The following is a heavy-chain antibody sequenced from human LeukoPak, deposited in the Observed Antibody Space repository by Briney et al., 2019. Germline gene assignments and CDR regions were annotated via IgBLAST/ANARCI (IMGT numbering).Heavy chain of an antibody. CDR2: VYYSGST. CDR3: ARRGYMIGGYYYYDY. J-gene: IGHJ4*02. D-gene: IGHD3-22*01. CDR1: GGSISSSSYY. V-gene: IGHV4-39*07. Sequence: SETLSLTRTVSGGSISSSSYYWGWIRQPPGKGLEWIGSVYYSGSTYYNPSLKSRVTISVDTSKNQFSLKLSSVTAADTAVYYCARRGYMIGGYYYYDYWGQGTLVTVSS.